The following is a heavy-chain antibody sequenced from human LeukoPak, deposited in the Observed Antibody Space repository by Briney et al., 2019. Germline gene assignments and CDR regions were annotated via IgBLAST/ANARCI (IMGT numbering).Heavy chain of an antibody. D-gene: IGHD3-22*01. CDR2: ISSSGSTI. J-gene: IGHJ4*02. CDR3: AKDGAKERYDSSGYGY. CDR1: GFTFSSYE. Sequence: PGGSLRLSCAASGFTFSSYEMNWVRQAPGKGLEWVSYISSSGSTIYYADSVKGRFTISRDNAKNSLYLQMNSLRAEDTAVYYCAKDGAKERYDSSGYGYWGQGTLVIVSS. V-gene: IGHV3-48*03.